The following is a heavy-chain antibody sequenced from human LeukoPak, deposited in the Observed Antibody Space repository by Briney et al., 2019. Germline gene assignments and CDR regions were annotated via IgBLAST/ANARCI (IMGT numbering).Heavy chain of an antibody. CDR3: ARGPYYYDSSGYYYGVIYYYYYYMDV. CDR2: MNPNSGNT. J-gene: IGHJ6*03. Sequence: GASVEVSCKASGYTFTSYDINWVRQATGQGLEWMGWMNPNSGNTGYAQKFQGRVTITRNTSISTAYMELSSLRSEDTAVYYCARGPYYYDSSGYYYGVIYYYYYYMDVWGKGTTVTISS. D-gene: IGHD3-22*01. CDR1: GYTFTSYD. V-gene: IGHV1-8*03.